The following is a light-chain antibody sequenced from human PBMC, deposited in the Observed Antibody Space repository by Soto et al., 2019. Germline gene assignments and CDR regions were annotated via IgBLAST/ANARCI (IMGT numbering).Light chain of an antibody. V-gene: IGKV1-33*01. Sequence: DIQMTQSPSSLSASVGDRVTITCQASQDISNYLNWYQQKPGKAPKLVISDASKLETGAPSRFRGSGSGTDFTFTISSLQPEDIGTYFCQQYDNLPLSFGPGTTVEI. J-gene: IGKJ3*01. CDR3: QQYDNLPLS. CDR1: QDISNY. CDR2: DAS.